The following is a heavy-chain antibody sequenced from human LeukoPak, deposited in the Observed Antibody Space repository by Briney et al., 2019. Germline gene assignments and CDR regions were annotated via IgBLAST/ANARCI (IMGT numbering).Heavy chain of an antibody. CDR2: IYSGGST. Sequence: GGSLRLSCAASGFTVSSNYMSWVRQAPGKGLEWVSVIYSGGSTYYADSVKGRFTISRDNSKNTLYLQMNSLRAEDTAVYYCASRIAAAGIFDSWGQGTLVTVSS. J-gene: IGHJ5*01. CDR3: ASRIAAAGIFDS. CDR1: GFTVSSNY. D-gene: IGHD6-13*01. V-gene: IGHV3-53*01.